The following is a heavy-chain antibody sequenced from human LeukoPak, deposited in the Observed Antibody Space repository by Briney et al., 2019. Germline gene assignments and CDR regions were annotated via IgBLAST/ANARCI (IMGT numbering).Heavy chain of an antibody. D-gene: IGHD1-1*01. CDR2: IKQDGSEK. V-gene: IGHV3-7*01. J-gene: IGHJ6*03. CDR1: GIIFSSDA. CDR3: ARDRSGTGTRGDYYYYMDV. Sequence: PGGSLRLSCAASGIIFSSDAMSWVRQAPGKGLEWVANIKQDGSEKYYVDSVKGRFTISRDNAKNSLYLQMNSLRAEDTAVYYCARDRSGTGTRGDYYYYMDVWGKGTTVTVSS.